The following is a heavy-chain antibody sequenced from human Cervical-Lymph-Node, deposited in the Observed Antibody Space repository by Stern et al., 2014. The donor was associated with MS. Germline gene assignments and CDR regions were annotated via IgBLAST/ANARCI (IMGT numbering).Heavy chain of an antibody. D-gene: IGHD2-21*01. V-gene: IGHV5-51*03. CDR1: GYNFINYW. J-gene: IGHJ4*02. CDR3: ARWSVACDY. CDR2: IYPGDSDI. Sequence: EEQLEESGAELKKSGESLKISCKTSGYNFINYWIAWVRQVPGKGLEWIGIIYPGDSDIRYSPSFQGHVTMSVDRSITTAYLQWNSLKASDSGVYYCARWSVACDYWGQGALITVSS.